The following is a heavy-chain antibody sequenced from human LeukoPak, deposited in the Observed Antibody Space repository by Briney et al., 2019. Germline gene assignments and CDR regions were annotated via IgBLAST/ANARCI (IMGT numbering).Heavy chain of an antibody. D-gene: IGHD3-10*01. Sequence: GGSLRLSCAASGFTFSSYAIHWVRQAPGKGLEYVSAISSNGGSTYYANSVKGRFTISRDNSKNTLYLQMGSLRAEDMAVYYCAREIPYYYGSFDYWGQGTLVTVSS. J-gene: IGHJ4*02. CDR3: AREIPYYYGSFDY. CDR1: GFTFSSYA. CDR2: ISSNGGST. V-gene: IGHV3-64*01.